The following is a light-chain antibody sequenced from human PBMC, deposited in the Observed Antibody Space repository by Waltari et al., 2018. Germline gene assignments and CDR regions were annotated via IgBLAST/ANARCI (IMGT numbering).Light chain of an antibody. CDR3: MQGIHWPHT. CDR1: QSLVHSDGNTY. Sequence: DVVMTQSPLSLPVTLGQPASISCRSSQSLVHSDGNTYLNSFQLRPGQSPRRLIYKVSNRDSGVPDRFSGSGSGTDFTLKISRVEAEDVGIYYCMQGIHWPHTLGQGTKLEI. V-gene: IGKV2-30*02. J-gene: IGKJ2*01. CDR2: KVS.